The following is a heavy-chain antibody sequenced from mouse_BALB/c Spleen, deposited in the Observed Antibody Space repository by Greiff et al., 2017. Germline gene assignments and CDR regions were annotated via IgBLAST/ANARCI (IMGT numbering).Heavy chain of an antibody. CDR2: IDPANGNT. D-gene: IGHD3-3*01. CDR3: ARRDVGFAY. CDR1: GFNIKDTY. V-gene: IGHV14-3*02. Sequence: VQLKESGAELVKPGASVKLSCTASGFNIKDTYMHWVKQRPEQGLEWIGRIDPANGNTKYDPKFQGKATITADTSSNTAYLQLSSLTSEDTAVYYCARRDVGFAYWGQGTLVTVSA. J-gene: IGHJ3*01.